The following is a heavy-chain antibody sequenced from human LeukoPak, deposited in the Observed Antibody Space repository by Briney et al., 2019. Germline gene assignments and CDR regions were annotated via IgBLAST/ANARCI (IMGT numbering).Heavy chain of an antibody. V-gene: IGHV4-38-2*02. D-gene: IGHD6-13*01. CDR1: GYSISNGYY. CDR3: ARAAAAGTSPEGN. J-gene: IGHJ4*02. CDR2: IYRSGST. Sequence: SETLSLTCTVSGYSISNGYYWGWRRQPPGKGVELIGSIYRSGSTYYNPSLKSRVTISVDTSNNQFSLKLSSVTAADTAVYYCARAAAAGTSPEGNWGQGTLVTVSS.